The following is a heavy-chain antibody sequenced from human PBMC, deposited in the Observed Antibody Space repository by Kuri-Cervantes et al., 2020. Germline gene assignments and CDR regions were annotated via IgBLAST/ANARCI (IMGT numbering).Heavy chain of an antibody. CDR3: AEVYRRFTTGTRTGAFDI. CDR1: GFKFGDYG. CDR2: ISWNSGSI. V-gene: IGHV3-9*01. J-gene: IGHJ3*02. Sequence: SLKISCVASGFKFGDYGMHWVRQAPGKGLEWVSGISWNSGSIGYADSVKGRFTISRDNAKNSLYLQMNSLRAEDTALYYCAEVYRRFTTGTRTGAFDIWGQGTMVTVSS. D-gene: IGHD1/OR15-1a*01.